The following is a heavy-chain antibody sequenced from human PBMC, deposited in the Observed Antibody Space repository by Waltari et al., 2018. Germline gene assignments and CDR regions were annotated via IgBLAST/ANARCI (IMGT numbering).Heavy chain of an antibody. D-gene: IGHD2-2*01. V-gene: IGHV3-43D*04. Sequence: EVQLVESGGVVVQPGGSLRLSCAASGFTFDDYAMHWVRQAPGQGLEWVSLISWDGGSTYYADSVKGRFTISRDNSKNSLYLQMNSLRAEDTALYYCAKDSYCSSTSCYHYYYYGMDVWGQGTTVTVSS. J-gene: IGHJ6*02. CDR2: ISWDGGST. CDR1: GFTFDDYA. CDR3: AKDSYCSSTSCYHYYYYGMDV.